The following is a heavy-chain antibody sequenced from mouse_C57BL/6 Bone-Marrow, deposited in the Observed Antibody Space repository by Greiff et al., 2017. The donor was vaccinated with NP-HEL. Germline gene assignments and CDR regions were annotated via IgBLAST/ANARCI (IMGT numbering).Heavy chain of an antibody. CDR2: ISYDGSN. CDR3: AREVYYYGSRYYFDY. J-gene: IGHJ2*01. CDR1: GYSITSGYY. Sequence: EVQLQESGPGLVKPSQSLSLTCSVTGYSITSGYYWNWIRQFPGNKLEWMGYISYDGSNNYNPSLKNRISITRDTSKNQFFLKLNSVTTEDTATYYCAREVYYYGSRYYFDYWGQGTTLTVSS. D-gene: IGHD1-1*01. V-gene: IGHV3-6*01.